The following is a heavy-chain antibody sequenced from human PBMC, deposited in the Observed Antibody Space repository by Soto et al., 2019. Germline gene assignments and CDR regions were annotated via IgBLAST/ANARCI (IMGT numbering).Heavy chain of an antibody. CDR2: ISYDGSNK. CDR1: GFTFSSYG. J-gene: IGHJ4*02. Sequence: QVQLVESGGGVVQPGRSLRLSCAASGFTFSSYGMHWVRQAPGKGLEWVAVISYDGSNKYYADSVKGRFTISRDNSKNTLYLQMNSLRAEDTAVYYCAKGGGDYYYDSSGYSDYWGQGTLVTVSS. V-gene: IGHV3-30*18. D-gene: IGHD3-22*01. CDR3: AKGGGDYYYDSSGYSDY.